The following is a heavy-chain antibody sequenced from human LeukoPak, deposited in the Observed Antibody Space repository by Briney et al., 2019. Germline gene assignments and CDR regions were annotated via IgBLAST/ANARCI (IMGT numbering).Heavy chain of an antibody. D-gene: IGHD5-18*01. CDR1: GGSISSYY. CDR3: AREVGYSYGHYYYYMDV. Sequence: SETLSLTCTVSGGSISSYYWSWIRQPPGKGLEWIGEINHSGSTNYNPSLKSRVTISVDTSKNQFSLKLSSVTAADTAVYYCAREVGYSYGHYYYYMDVWGKGTTVTVSS. J-gene: IGHJ6*03. V-gene: IGHV4-34*01. CDR2: INHSGST.